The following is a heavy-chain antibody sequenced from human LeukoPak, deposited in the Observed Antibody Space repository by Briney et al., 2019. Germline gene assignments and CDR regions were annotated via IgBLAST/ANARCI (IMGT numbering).Heavy chain of an antibody. D-gene: IGHD3-10*02. CDR2: ITGSTTWT. Sequence: GGSLRLSCEASGFTFGSFGMTWVRQAPGEGLQWVSGITGSTTWTYYAASVKGRFTISRDNSQNTLHLQMNSLRADDTAVYYCARELVSSGTGYFDLWGRGTLVTDSS. J-gene: IGHJ2*01. V-gene: IGHV3-23*01. CDR3: ARELVSSGTGYFDL. CDR1: GFTFGSFG.